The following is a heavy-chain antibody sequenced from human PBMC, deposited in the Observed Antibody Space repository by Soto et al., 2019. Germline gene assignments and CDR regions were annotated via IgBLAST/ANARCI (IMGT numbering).Heavy chain of an antibody. J-gene: IGHJ5*02. D-gene: IGHD2-2*01. V-gene: IGHV1-18*01. CDR1: GYTFTSYG. CDR3: ARRVVPAATNWFDP. CDR2: ISAYNGNT. Sequence: ASVKVSCKASGYTFTSYGISWVRQAPGQGLEWMGWISAYNGNTSYAQKLQGRVTMTRNTSISTAYMELSSLRSEDTAVYYCARRVVPAATNWFDPWGQGTLVTVSS.